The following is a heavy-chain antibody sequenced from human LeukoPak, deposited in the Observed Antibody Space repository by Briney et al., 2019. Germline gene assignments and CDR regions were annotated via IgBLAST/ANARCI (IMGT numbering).Heavy chain of an antibody. J-gene: IGHJ4*02. CDR3: ARVLPYSSGWGVDY. V-gene: IGHV4-59*01. CDR2: IYYSGST. CDR1: GGSFRSYY. D-gene: IGHD6-19*01. Sequence: KPSETLSLTCTVSGGSFRSYYWSWIRQPPGKGLEWIGYIYYSGSTNYNPSLKSRVTISVDTSKNQFSLNLSSVTAADTAVYYCARVLPYSSGWGVDYWGQGTLVTVSS.